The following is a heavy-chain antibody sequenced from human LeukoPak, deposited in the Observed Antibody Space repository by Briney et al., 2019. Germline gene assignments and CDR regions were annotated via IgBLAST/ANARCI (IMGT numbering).Heavy chain of an antibody. CDR2: ISGSGGST. D-gene: IGHD6-13*01. J-gene: IGHJ5*02. CDR1: GFTFSSYA. Sequence: PGGSLRLSCAASGFTFSSYAMSWVRQAPGKGLDWVSAISGSGGSTYYADSVKGRFTISRDNSKNTLYLQMNSLRAEDTAVYYCAKYSSSWYETRSNWFDHWGQGPLVTVSS. V-gene: IGHV3-23*01. CDR3: AKYSSSWYETRSNWFDH.